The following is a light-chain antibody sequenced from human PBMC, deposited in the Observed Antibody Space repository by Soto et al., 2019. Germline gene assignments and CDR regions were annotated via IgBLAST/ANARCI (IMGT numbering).Light chain of an antibody. V-gene: IGLV2-23*02. CDR1: SSDVGSHNF. Sequence: QSALTQPASVSGSPGQSITISCTGTSSDVGSHNFVSWYQQRAGKASKLMIFEVTKRPSGVSSRFSASKSGNTASLTISGVQAEDEADYYCCSYAGTTTWVFGGGTKVTVL. CDR3: CSYAGTTTWV. CDR2: EVT. J-gene: IGLJ3*02.